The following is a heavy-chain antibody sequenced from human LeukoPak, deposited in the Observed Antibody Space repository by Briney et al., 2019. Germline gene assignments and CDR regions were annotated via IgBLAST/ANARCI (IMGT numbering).Heavy chain of an antibody. CDR3: ARSGSVLNWFDP. CDR2: IYTSGST. Sequence: PSETLSLTCTVSGGSISSGSYYWSWIRQPAGKGLEWIGRIYTSGSTNYNPSLKSRVTISVDTSKNQFSLKLSSVTAADTAVYYCARSGSVLNWFDPWGQGTLVTVSS. CDR1: GGSISSGSYY. D-gene: IGHD3-3*01. V-gene: IGHV4-61*02. J-gene: IGHJ5*02.